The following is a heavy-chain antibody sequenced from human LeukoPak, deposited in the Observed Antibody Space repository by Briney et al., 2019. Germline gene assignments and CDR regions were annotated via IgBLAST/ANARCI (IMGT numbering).Heavy chain of an antibody. D-gene: IGHD5-24*01. CDR2: IYYSGST. J-gene: IGHJ5*02. CDR3: ARVLRDGYNYWFDP. Sequence: SETLSLTCTVSGGSISSYYWSWIRQPPGKGLEWIGYIYYSGSTNYNPSLKSRVTISVDTSKNQFSLKLSSVTAAGTAVYYCARVLRDGYNYWFDPWGQGTLVTVSS. V-gene: IGHV4-59*01. CDR1: GGSISSYY.